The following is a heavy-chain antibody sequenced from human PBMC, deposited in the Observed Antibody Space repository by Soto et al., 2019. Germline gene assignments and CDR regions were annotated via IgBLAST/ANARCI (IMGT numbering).Heavy chain of an antibody. J-gene: IGHJ5*02. CDR3: VRRHVSATGIDWFDP. D-gene: IGHD6-13*01. V-gene: IGHV1-18*01. CDR2: INAANGDT. CDR1: GSTFTSYG. Sequence: ASVTVSCKASGSTFTSYGISWVRQAPGQGLEWMGWINAANGDTKYSPKFQGRVTITRDTSASTAYMELSSLRSEDTAVYYCVRRHVSATGIDWFDPWGQGTLVSVSS.